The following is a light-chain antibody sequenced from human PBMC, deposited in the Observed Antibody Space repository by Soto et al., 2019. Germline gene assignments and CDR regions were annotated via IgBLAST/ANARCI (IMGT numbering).Light chain of an antibody. CDR2: TAD. CDR3: QQRYSTPYT. Sequence: IHMTQSPSSLSASVGDRVTITCRASQRITTYLNWYQQKPGKAPKLLISTADTLQVGVPSRFSGSGSGTDFTLTITTLQPEDFATYFCQQRYSTPYTFGQGTKLEIK. CDR1: QRITTY. J-gene: IGKJ2*01. V-gene: IGKV1-39*01.